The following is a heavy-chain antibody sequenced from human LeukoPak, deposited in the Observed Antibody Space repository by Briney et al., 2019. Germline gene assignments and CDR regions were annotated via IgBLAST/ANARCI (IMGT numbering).Heavy chain of an antibody. CDR3: ARVAGIQVWLYPDH. V-gene: IGHV3-64*01. CDR1: GFNFSSYA. J-gene: IGHJ4*02. CDR2: ISSDWGST. Sequence: GGSLRLSCAASGFNFSSYAMHGVRQPPGKGLEYVSAISSDWGSTYYAISVKGRFTISRDNSKNTLYPQMGSLRVEDMAVYYCARVAGIQVWLYPDHWGQGTLVSVPS. D-gene: IGHD5-18*01.